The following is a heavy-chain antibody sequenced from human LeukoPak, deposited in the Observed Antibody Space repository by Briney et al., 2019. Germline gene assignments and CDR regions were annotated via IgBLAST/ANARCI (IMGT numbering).Heavy chain of an antibody. CDR2: INPSGGST. CDR3: ARDNLVVVAAINWFDP. V-gene: IGHV1-46*01. D-gene: IGHD2-15*01. Sequence: ASVKVSCKASGYTFTSYYMHWVRQAPGQGLEWMGIINPSGGSTSYAQKFQGRVTMTRDTSTSTVYMELSSLRSEDTAVYYCARDNLVVVAAINWFDPWGQGTLVTVSS. J-gene: IGHJ5*02. CDR1: GYTFTSYY.